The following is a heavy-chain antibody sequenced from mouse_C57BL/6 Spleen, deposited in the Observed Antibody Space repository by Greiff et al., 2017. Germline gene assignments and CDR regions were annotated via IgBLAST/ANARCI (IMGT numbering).Heavy chain of an antibody. CDR3: TRGATVRSPHWYFDV. J-gene: IGHJ1*03. CDR1: GYTFTDYE. CDR2: IDPETGGT. V-gene: IGHV1-15*01. D-gene: IGHD1-1*01. Sequence: QVQLQQSGAELVRPGASVTLSCKASGYTFTDYEMHWVKQTPVHGLEWIGAIDPETGGTAYNQKFKGKAILTADKSSSTAYMELRSLTSEYSAVYYCTRGATVRSPHWYFDVWGTGTTVTVSS.